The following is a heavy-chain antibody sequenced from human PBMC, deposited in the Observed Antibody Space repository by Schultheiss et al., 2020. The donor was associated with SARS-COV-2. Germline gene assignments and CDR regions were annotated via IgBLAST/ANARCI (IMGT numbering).Heavy chain of an antibody. Sequence: GGSLRLSCAASGFTFSSFGMNWVRLAPGKGLEWVSAISGSGGSTYYADSVKGRFTISRDNSKNTLYLQMNSLRAEDTAVYYCARVPVHGYYGSGSVDIWGQGTMVTVSS. CDR1: GFTFSSFG. J-gene: IGHJ3*02. CDR2: ISGSGGST. CDR3: ARVPVHGYYGSGSVDI. D-gene: IGHD3-10*01. V-gene: IGHV3-23*01.